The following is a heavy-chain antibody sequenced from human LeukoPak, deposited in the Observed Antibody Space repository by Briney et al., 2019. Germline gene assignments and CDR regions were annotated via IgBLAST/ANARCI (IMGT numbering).Heavy chain of an antibody. J-gene: IGHJ5*02. CDR3: AKDWIVVVTPQSYSP. Sequence: GGSLRLSCAASGFTFSSYAMHWVRQAPGKGLEWVAVISYDGSNKYYADSVKGRFTISRDNSKNTLYLQMNSLRAEDTAVYYCAKDWIVVVTPQSYSPWGQGTLVTVSS. CDR2: ISYDGSNK. V-gene: IGHV3-30-3*01. CDR1: GFTFSSYA. D-gene: IGHD3-22*01.